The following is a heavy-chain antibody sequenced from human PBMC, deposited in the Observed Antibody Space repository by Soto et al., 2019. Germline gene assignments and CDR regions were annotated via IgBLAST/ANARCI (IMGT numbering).Heavy chain of an antibody. CDR2: IYYSGST. D-gene: IGHD5-12*01. CDR3: ARARERGATLDY. J-gene: IGHJ4*02. Sequence: SETLSLTCTVSGGSISSGGYYWSWIRQHPGKGLEWIGYIYYSGSTYYNPSLKSRVTISVDTSKNQFSLKLSSVTAADTAVYYCARARERGATLDYSGQGPLVTVSA. V-gene: IGHV4-31*03. CDR1: GGSISSGGYY.